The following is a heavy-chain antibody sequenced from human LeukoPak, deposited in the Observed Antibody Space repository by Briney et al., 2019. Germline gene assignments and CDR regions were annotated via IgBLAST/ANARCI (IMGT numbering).Heavy chain of an antibody. CDR1: GGSISSYY. CDR3: ARHGNGAFDI. D-gene: IGHD1-1*01. CDR2: IYYSGST. V-gene: IGHV4-59*08. Sequence: SETLSLTCTVSGGSISSYYWSWIRQPPGKGLEWIGFIYYSGSTNYSPSLKSRVTISVDTSKNQFSLRLTSVTAADTAVYYCARHGNGAFDIWGQGTMVTVSS. J-gene: IGHJ3*02.